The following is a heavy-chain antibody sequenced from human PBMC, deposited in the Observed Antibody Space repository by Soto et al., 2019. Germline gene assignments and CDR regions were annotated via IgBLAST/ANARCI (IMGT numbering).Heavy chain of an antibody. CDR1: GYTFTNSD. V-gene: IGHV1-8*01. D-gene: IGHD5-12*01. CDR2: VNPNSGNR. CDR3: ARGRYSGYEYLDS. J-gene: IGHJ4*02. Sequence: QVQLVQSGAEVKKPGAPVKVSCKASGYTFTNSDINWVRQATGQGLEWVGWVNPNSGNRGYALKFQGRVTMTTDTSISTAYMDLSSLRSEDTAVYYCARGRYSGYEYLDSWGQGTLVIVSS.